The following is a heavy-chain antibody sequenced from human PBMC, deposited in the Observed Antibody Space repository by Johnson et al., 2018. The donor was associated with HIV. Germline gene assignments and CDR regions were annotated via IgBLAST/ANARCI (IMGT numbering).Heavy chain of an antibody. CDR2: ISYDGSNK. CDR3: ARDRGGIAEQSGAFDI. Sequence: QEKLVESGGGLVQPGGSLRLSCAASGFTFSSYAMHCVRQAPGKGLEWVAVISYDGSNKYYADSVKGRFTISRDNSKNTLYLQMNSLRAEDTAVYYCARDRGGIAEQSGAFDIWGQGTMVTVSS. J-gene: IGHJ3*02. CDR1: GFTFSSYA. D-gene: IGHD6-13*01. V-gene: IGHV3-30*04.